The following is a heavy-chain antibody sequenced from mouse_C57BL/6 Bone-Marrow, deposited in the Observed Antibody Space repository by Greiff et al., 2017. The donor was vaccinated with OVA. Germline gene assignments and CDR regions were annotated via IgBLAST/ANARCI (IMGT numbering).Heavy chain of an antibody. J-gene: IGHJ2*01. CDR1: GYTFTDYY. D-gene: IGHD2-4*01. CDR3: ARPPYDYDPFDY. CDR2: INPYNGGT. V-gene: IGHV1-19*01. Sequence: EVKLMESGPVLVKPGASVKMSCKASGYTFTDYYMNWVKQSHGKSLEWIGVINPYNGGTSYNQKFKGKATLTVDKSSSTAYMELNSLTSEDSAVYYCARPPYDYDPFDYWGQGTTLTVSS.